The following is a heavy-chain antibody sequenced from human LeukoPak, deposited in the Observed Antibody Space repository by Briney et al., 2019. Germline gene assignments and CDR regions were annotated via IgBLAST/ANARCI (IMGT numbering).Heavy chain of an antibody. CDR2: FYSGGST. CDR3: ARVGSGLNLYYFDY. J-gene: IGHJ4*02. D-gene: IGHD3-3*01. CDR1: GDSISDSKYF. V-gene: IGHV4-39*07. Sequence: PSETLSLTCTVFGDSISDSKYFWGWIRQPPGKGLVWIGNFYSGGSTYYNPSLKSRVAISEDTSGKQFSLRLGSVTAADTAVYFCARVGSGLNLYYFDYWGQGILVTVSS.